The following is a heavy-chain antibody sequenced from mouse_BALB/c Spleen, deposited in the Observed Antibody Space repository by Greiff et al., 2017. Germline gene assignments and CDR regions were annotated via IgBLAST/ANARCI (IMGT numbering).Heavy chain of an antibody. Sequence: EVKVVESGGGLVKPGGSLKLSCAASGFTFSSYAMSWVRQSPEKRLEWVAEISSGGSYTYYPDTVTGRFTISRDNAKNTLYLEMSSLRSEDTAMYYCAREEVYAMDYWGQGTSVTVSS. V-gene: IGHV5-9-4*01. CDR1: GFTFSSYA. CDR3: AREEVYAMDY. CDR2: ISSGGSYT. J-gene: IGHJ4*01.